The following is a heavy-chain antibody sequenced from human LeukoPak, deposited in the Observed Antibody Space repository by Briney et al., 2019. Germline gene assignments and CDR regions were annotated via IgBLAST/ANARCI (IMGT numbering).Heavy chain of an antibody. V-gene: IGHV1-2*02. Sequence: ASVKVSCKASGYTLTDYYLHWVRQAPGQGLEWMGWINPNSGDTNYAQRFQGRVTMSRDPSINTAYVWLSRLPSDDTAIYFCARVLSDWGQGTLVTVSS. CDR3: ARVLSD. J-gene: IGHJ4*02. CDR1: GYTLTDYY. CDR2: INPNSGDT.